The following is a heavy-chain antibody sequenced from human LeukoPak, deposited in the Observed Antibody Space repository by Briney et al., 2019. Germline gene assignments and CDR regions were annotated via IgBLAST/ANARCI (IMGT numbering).Heavy chain of an antibody. CDR2: IYYSGST. Sequence: SQTLSLTCTVSGGSISSGDYYWSWIRQPPGKGLEWIGYIYYSGSTYYNPSLKSRVTISVDTSKNQFSLKLSSVTAADTAVYYCARTSLGGAWSDPWGRGTLVTVSS. V-gene: IGHV4-30-4*08. D-gene: IGHD3-10*01. CDR3: ARTSLGGAWSDP. CDR1: GGSISSGDYY. J-gene: IGHJ5*02.